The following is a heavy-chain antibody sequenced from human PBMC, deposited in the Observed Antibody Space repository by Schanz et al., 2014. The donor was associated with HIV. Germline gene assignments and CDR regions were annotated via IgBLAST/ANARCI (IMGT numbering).Heavy chain of an antibody. V-gene: IGHV3-33*01. CDR3: ARSPDWAGTDAFDI. Sequence: QVQLVESGGGVVQPGRSLRLSCAASGFTFSNFAMHWVRQAPGKGLEWAAVIWYDGSYKYYADSVKGRFTISRDNPKNTLYRQMNSLRAEDTAIYYCARSPDWAGTDAFDIWGQGTMVTVSS. CDR2: IWYDGSYK. CDR1: GFTFSNFA. J-gene: IGHJ3*02. D-gene: IGHD6-19*01.